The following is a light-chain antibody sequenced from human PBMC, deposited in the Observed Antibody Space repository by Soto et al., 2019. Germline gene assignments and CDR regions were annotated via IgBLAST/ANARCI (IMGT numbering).Light chain of an antibody. J-gene: IGKJ1*01. Sequence: RLSLSPASLSLPVGDRVTITCRASQDIAIYLAWYQQKPGEAPKLLIYAASSLQSGVPSRFSGSGSGTEFTLTISSLQPEDVAPYYSQDLDYYPRPFGHRAKADI. CDR1: QDIAIY. CDR3: QDLDYYPRP. V-gene: IGKV1-9*01. CDR2: AAS.